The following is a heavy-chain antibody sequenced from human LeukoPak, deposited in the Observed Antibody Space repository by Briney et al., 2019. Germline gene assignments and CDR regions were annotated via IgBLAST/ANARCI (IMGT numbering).Heavy chain of an antibody. D-gene: IGHD6-6*01. CDR1: GYTFTSYG. V-gene: IGHV1-18*01. Sequence: ASVKVSCKASGYTFTSYGISWVRQAPGQGLEWMGWISAYNGNTNYAQKLQGRVTMTTDTSTSTAYMELRSLRSDDTAVYYCARANRIAARHPPNWFDPWGQGTLVTVSS. CDR3: ARANRIAARHPPNWFDP. CDR2: ISAYNGNT. J-gene: IGHJ5*02.